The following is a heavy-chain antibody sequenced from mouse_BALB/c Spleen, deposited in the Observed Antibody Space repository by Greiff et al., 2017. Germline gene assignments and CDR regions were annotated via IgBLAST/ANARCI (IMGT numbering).Heavy chain of an antibody. CDR3: AIFLWKGPMDY. Sequence: DVKLQESGAELVRPGALVKLSCKASGFNIKDYYMHWVKQRPEQGLEWIGWIDPENGNTIYDPKFQGKASITADTSSNTAYLQLSSLTSEDTAVYYCAIFLWKGPMDYWGQGTSVTVSS. J-gene: IGHJ4*01. CDR2: IDPENGNT. V-gene: IGHV14-1*02. D-gene: IGHD1-1*01. CDR1: GFNIKDYY.